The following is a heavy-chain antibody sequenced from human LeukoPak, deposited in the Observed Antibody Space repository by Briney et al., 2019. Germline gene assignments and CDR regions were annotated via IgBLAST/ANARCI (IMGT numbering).Heavy chain of an antibody. V-gene: IGHV4-34*01. J-gene: IGHJ6*02. CDR3: ARSDYDFWSGYYFYGMDV. CDR1: GGSFSGYY. Sequence: SETLSLTCAVYGGSFSGYYWSWIRQPPGKGLEWIGEINHSGSTNYNPSLKSRVTISVDTSKNQFSLKLSSVTAADTAVYYCARSDYDFWSGYYFYGMDVWGQGTTVTVSS. D-gene: IGHD3-3*01. CDR2: INHSGST.